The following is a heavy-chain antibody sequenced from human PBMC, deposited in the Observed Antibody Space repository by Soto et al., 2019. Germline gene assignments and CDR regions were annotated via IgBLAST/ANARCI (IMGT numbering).Heavy chain of an antibody. D-gene: IGHD2-2*01. CDR3: ARARRDCSSSSCYLSYFDY. V-gene: IGHV3-64*07. CDR1: GFTFTTYG. Sequence: EVQLVESGGGLVQPGGSLRLSCAASGFTFTTYGIHWVRQAPGKGLGFVSAITSNGGSTYYADSVKGRFTISRDNSKNTVYLQMGSLSVEDMGVYYCARARRDCSSSSCYLSYFDYWGQGTLVTVSS. CDR2: ITSNGGST. J-gene: IGHJ4*02.